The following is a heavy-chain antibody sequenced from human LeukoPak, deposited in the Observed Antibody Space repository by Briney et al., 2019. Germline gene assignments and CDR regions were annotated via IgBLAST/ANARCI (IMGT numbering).Heavy chain of an antibody. Sequence: AGGSLRLSCAASGFTFSSYSMNWVRQAPGKGLEWVSSISSSSYIYYADSVKGRFTISRDNAKNSLYLQMNSLRAEDTDVYYCSREGYYDNLADYWGQGTLVTVSS. CDR3: SREGYYDNLADY. D-gene: IGHD3-22*01. J-gene: IGHJ4*02. CDR1: GFTFSSYS. CDR2: ISSSSYI. V-gene: IGHV3-21*01.